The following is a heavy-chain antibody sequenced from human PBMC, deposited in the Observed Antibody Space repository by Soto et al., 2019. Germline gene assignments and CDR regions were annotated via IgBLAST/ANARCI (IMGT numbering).Heavy chain of an antibody. CDR2: IRSGRDT. V-gene: IGHV3-21*01. J-gene: IGHJ6*02. CDR1: GFTFSNYY. CDR3: AREETAWPLAYGLDV. D-gene: IGHD2-21*02. Sequence: GGSLRLSCAVSGFTFSNYYIHWVRQAPGKGLEWVSSIRSGRDTFYADSVKGRFSISRDDATSSVSLQMNSLRGEDTAVYFCAREETAWPLAYGLDVWGQGTTVTVSS.